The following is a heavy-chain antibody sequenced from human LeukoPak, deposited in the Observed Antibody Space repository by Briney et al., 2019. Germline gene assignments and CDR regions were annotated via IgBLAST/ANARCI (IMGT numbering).Heavy chain of an antibody. CDR3: ARDSPEVTYAFDT. CDR1: DGSISSTSDS. Sequence: SETLSLTCTVSDGSISSTSDSWGWIRQSPGRGVEWIGSIHYSGTTYYNPSLKSRVTISLDASKNQFSLRLNSVTAADTAVYYCARDSPEVTYAFDTWGQGTLVTVSS. V-gene: IGHV4-39*07. D-gene: IGHD2-8*01. J-gene: IGHJ4*02. CDR2: IHYSGTT.